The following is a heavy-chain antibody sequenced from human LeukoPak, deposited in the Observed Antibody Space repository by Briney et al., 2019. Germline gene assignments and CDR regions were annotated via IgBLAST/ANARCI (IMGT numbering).Heavy chain of an antibody. CDR3: ARDLVVAANFDY. CDR1: GYTFTSYG. CDR2: ISAYNGNT. J-gene: IGHJ4*02. V-gene: IGHV1-18*01. Sequence: ASEKVSCKASGYTFTSYGISWVRQAPGHGLEWMGWISAYNGNTNYAQKLQGRVTMTTDTSTSTAYMELRSLRSDDSAVYYCARDLVVAANFDYWGQGTLVTVSS. D-gene: IGHD2-15*01.